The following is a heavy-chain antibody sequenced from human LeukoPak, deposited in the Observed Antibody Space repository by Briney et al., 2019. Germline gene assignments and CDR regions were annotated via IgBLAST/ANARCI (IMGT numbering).Heavy chain of an antibody. CDR2: IRSKAYGGTT. J-gene: IGHJ5*02. Sequence: GGSLRLSCTASGFTFGDYAMSWFRQAPGKGLEWVGFIRSKAYGGTTEYSASVKGRFPISRDDSKSIAYLQMNSLKTEDTAVYYCARGKWASWFDPWGQGTLVTVSS. CDR1: GFTFGDYA. CDR3: ARGKWASWFDP. V-gene: IGHV3-49*03. D-gene: IGHD1-26*01.